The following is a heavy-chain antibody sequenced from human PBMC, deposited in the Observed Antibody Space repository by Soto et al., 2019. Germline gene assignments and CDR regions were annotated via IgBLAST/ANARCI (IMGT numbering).Heavy chain of an antibody. Sequence: QLQLQESGPGLVKPSETLSLTCTVSGGSISSSSYYWGWIRQPPGKGLEWIGRIYYSGSTYYNPSLKSRLTISVDTSKNQFSLKLSSVTAADTAVYYCARGGGSGYYHADAFDIWGQGTMVTVSS. CDR2: IYYSGST. D-gene: IGHD3-22*01. V-gene: IGHV4-39*01. CDR3: ARGGGSGYYHADAFDI. CDR1: GGSISSSSYY. J-gene: IGHJ3*02.